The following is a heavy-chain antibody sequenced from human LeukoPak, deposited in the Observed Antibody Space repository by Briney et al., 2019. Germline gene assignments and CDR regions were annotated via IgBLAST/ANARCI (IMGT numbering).Heavy chain of an antibody. V-gene: IGHV3-74*01. CDR2: INSDGTTT. CDR1: GFTFSSYW. Sequence: GGSLRLSCAASGFTFSSYWMHWVRQAPGKGLVWVSLINSDGTTTTYADSVKGRFTIPRDNAKNTLYLQVNTLRAEDTAVYYCARDVGYSPDYWGQGTLVTVSS. J-gene: IGHJ4*02. CDR3: ARDVGYSPDY. D-gene: IGHD2-15*01.